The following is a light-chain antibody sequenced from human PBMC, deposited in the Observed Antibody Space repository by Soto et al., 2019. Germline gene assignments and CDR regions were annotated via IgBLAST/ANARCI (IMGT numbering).Light chain of an antibody. V-gene: IGKV3-20*01. CDR2: GAS. J-gene: IGKJ1*01. CDR3: QQHGSSPWT. Sequence: EIVLTQSPGTLSLSPGERATLSCRARQSVSSSYLAWYQQRPGQAPRLLIYGASIRATGLPDRFSGSGSGTDFTLTISRLEHEDLAVYFCQQHGSSPWTFGQGTKVEIK. CDR1: QSVSSSY.